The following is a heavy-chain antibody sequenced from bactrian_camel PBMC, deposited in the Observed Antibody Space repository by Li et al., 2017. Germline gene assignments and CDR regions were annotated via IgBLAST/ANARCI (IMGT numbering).Heavy chain of an antibody. CDR2: ISSGGATT. CDR1: GFTSRNSW. J-gene: IGHJ6*01. D-gene: IGHD1*01. V-gene: IGHV3S26*01. Sequence: VQLVESGGGSVEAGGSLRLSCAASGFTSRNSWMYWVRQAPGKGVEWVSSISSGGATTRYADSVKGRFTISRDNAKNTVYLQMDSLKLEDTAVYYCARDVIGGTRGQGTQVTVS. CDR3: ARDVIGGT.